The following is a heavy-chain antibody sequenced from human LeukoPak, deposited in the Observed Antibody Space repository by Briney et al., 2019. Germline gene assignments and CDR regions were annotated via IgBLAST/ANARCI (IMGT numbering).Heavy chain of an antibody. CDR1: GYSISSGYY. V-gene: IGHV4-38-2*02. CDR2: ISYSGNT. J-gene: IGHJ5*02. Sequence: SETLSLTCTVSGYSISSGYYWGWIRQPPGKGLEWIGCISYSGNTYYNPSLKSRVTISVDTSKNQFSLKLSSVTAADTAVYHCARDLLWGNWFDPWGQGTLVTVSS. CDR3: ARDLLWGNWFDP. D-gene: IGHD3-10*01.